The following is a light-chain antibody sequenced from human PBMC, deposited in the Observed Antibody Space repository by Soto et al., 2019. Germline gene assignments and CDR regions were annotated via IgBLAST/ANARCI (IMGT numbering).Light chain of an antibody. CDR2: GPS. V-gene: IGKV3-15*01. CDR1: QSVSSN. CDR3: QQYHHWYT. J-gene: IGKJ2*01. Sequence: EIVMTQSPATLSVSPGERATLSCRASQSVSSNLAWYQQKPGQAPRLLIYGPSTRATGIPARFSGSGSGTEFTLTISSLQSEDFAVYYCQQYHHWYTFGQGTKLEI.